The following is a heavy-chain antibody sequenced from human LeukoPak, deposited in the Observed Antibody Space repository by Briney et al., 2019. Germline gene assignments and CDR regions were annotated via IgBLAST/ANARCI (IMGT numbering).Heavy chain of an antibody. D-gene: IGHD2/OR15-2a*01. CDR2: ISHSGST. CDR3: AGHHPRNTVDF. CDR1: GGSISNYY. J-gene: IGHJ4*02. V-gene: IGHV4-59*08. Sequence: SETLSLTCTVSGGSISNYYWSWIRQPPGKGLEWIGYISHSGSTNYSPSLKSRVTISLDTSKSQFSLKLSSVTAADTAVYYCAGHHPRNTVDFWGQGTLVTVSS.